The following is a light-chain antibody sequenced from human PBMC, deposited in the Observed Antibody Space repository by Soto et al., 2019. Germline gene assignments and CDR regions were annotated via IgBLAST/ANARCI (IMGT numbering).Light chain of an antibody. J-gene: IGKJ5*01. CDR2: GAS. V-gene: IGKV3-15*01. Sequence: EIVMTQSPATLSVSPGERATLSCRASQSVGSNLAWYQQKPGQAPRLLIFGASTTATGFPARFSGSGSGTEFTLTISSLQSEDFAVYYCQHYDNWPITFGQGTRLEN. CDR3: QHYDNWPIT. CDR1: QSVGSN.